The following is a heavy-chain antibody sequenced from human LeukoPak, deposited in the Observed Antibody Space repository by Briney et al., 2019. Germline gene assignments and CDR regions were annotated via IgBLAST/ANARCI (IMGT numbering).Heavy chain of an antibody. CDR2: ISGSGDNT. CDR1: GFTFSTYG. Sequence: GGSLRCYCAASGFTFSTYGMSWHGHGPGMGLEWASSISGSGDNTFYADSVKGRFTISRDNSKSTLYLQINSLRAEDTAVYYCAKDPFHWGTIYFDYWGQGTLVTVSS. D-gene: IGHD7-27*01. J-gene: IGHJ4*02. CDR3: AKDPFHWGTIYFDY. V-gene: IGHV3-23*01.